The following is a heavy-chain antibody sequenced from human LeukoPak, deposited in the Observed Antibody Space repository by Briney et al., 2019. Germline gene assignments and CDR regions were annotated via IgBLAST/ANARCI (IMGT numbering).Heavy chain of an antibody. Sequence: PGGSLRLSCAASGFSISNYWMNWVRQAPGKGLEWVANIKQDGSEKNYVDSVKGRFTISRDNAKNSLILQMNSLRDEDTAVCYCARGVWAPFDSWGQGTLVSVSS. V-gene: IGHV3-7*01. D-gene: IGHD7-27*01. CDR2: IKQDGSEK. J-gene: IGHJ4*02. CDR3: ARGVWAPFDS. CDR1: GFSISNYW.